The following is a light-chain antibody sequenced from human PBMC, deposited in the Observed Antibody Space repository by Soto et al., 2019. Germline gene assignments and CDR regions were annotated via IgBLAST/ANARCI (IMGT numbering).Light chain of an antibody. CDR2: NTN. V-gene: IGLV8-61*01. CDR1: SGSVSTHYY. Sequence: AVVTQEPSFSVSPGGTVTLTCGLTSGSVSTHYYPSWYQQTPGQSPRTLIYNTNTRSSGVPDRFSGSILGNKAALTITGAQADDESHYYCVLYMGSGICVFGGGTKLTVL. CDR3: VLYMGSGICV. J-gene: IGLJ3*02.